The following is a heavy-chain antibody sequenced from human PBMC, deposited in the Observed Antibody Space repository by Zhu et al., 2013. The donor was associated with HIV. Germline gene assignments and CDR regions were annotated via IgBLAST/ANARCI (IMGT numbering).Heavy chain of an antibody. D-gene: IGHD4-4*01. V-gene: IGHV1-69*06. Sequence: QVQLVQSGAEVKKPGSSVKVSCKASGGTFSSYAISWVRQAPGQGLEWMGGIIPIFGTANYAQKFQGRVTITADKSTSTAYMELSSLRSEDTAVYYCARDSSSTVTTLGYYGMDVWGQGTTVTVSS. CDR2: IIPIFGTA. CDR3: ARDSSSTVTTLGYYGMDV. J-gene: IGHJ6*02. CDR1: GGTFSSYA.